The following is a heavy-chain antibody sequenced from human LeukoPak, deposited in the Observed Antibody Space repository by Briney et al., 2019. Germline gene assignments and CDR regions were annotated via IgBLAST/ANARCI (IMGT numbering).Heavy chain of an antibody. CDR3: ARGEYYDSNGYSYFDY. J-gene: IGHJ4*02. CDR1: GGSISSGGYS. CDR2: IYHSGST. D-gene: IGHD3-22*01. Sequence: SETLSLTCAVSGGSISSGGYSWSWIRQPPGKGLEWIGYIYHSGSTYYNPSLKSRVTISVDRSKNQFSLKLSSVTAADTAVYYCARGEYYDSNGYSYFDYWGQGTLVTVSS. V-gene: IGHV4-30-2*01.